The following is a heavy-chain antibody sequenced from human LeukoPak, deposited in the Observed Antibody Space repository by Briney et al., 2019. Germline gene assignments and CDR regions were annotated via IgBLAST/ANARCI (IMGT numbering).Heavy chain of an antibody. Sequence: PGGSLRLSCAASGFTFSSYGMNWVRQAPGKGLEWVSSISSSSSYIYYADSVKGRFTISRDNAKNSLYLQMNSLRAEDTAVYYCARGDYYGSGSYSLDYYYGMDVWGQGTTVTVSS. D-gene: IGHD3-10*01. CDR1: GFTFSSYG. CDR2: ISSSSSYI. CDR3: ARGDYYGSGSYSLDYYYGMDV. J-gene: IGHJ6*02. V-gene: IGHV3-21*01.